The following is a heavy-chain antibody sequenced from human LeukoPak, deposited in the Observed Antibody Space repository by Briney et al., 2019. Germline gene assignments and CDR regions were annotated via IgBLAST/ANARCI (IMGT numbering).Heavy chain of an antibody. CDR1: GGSISSYY. V-gene: IGHV4-59*12. D-gene: IGHD6-13*01. Sequence: PSETLSLTCTVSGGSISSYYWSWIRQPPGKGLEWIGYIYYSGSTNYNPSLKSRVTISVDTSKNQFSLKLSSVTAADTAVYYCARARYLVLGFGYNWFDPWGQGTLVTVSS. J-gene: IGHJ5*02. CDR2: IYYSGST. CDR3: ARARYLVLGFGYNWFDP.